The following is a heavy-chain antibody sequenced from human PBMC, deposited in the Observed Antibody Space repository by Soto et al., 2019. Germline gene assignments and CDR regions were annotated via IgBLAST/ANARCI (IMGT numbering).Heavy chain of an antibody. CDR3: AARVSVAGPAIDY. CDR1: GDNFNTYT. V-gene: IGHV1-69*13. Sequence: ESSFKVSFNPSGDNFNTYTITWVRQAPGQGLEWMGGIIPIYGAAIYAQKFQDRVTITADGSTNTVYMELSSLTSEDTALYYCAARVSVAGPAIDYWGQGTRVTVSS. CDR2: IIPIYGAA. D-gene: IGHD6-19*01. J-gene: IGHJ4*02.